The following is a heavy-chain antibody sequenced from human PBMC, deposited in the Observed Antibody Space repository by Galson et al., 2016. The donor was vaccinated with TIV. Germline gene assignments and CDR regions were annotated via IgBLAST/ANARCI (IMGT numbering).Heavy chain of an antibody. Sequence: SVKVSCKASGGTFSTNGFTWVRQAPGQGLEWMGRIIPMLGRGNYAQKFQGRVTIIADIPTSTPYMELSNLTSEDTAIYYCARERDSSSSSIFVYWGHGTQVTVSS. D-gene: IGHD6-6*01. V-gene: IGHV1-69*04. CDR3: ARERDSSSSSIFVY. CDR2: IIPMLGRG. J-gene: IGHJ4*01. CDR1: GGTFSTNG.